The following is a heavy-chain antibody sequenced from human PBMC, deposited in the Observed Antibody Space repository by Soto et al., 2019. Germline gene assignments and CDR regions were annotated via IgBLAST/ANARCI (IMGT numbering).Heavy chain of an antibody. J-gene: IGHJ6*03. CDR3: ARMYYDFWSGYYYMDV. CDR1: GYTFTSHD. Sequence: ASVKVSCKASGYTFTSHDINWVRQATGQGLEWMGWMNPNSGNTGYAQKFQGRVTMTRNTSISTAYMELSSLRSEDTAVYYCARMYYDFWSGYYYMDVWGKGTTVTVSS. CDR2: MNPNSGNT. D-gene: IGHD3-3*01. V-gene: IGHV1-8*01.